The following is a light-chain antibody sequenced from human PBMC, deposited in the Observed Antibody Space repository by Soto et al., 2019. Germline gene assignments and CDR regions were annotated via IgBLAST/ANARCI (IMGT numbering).Light chain of an antibody. Sequence: SVLTQPASVSGSPGQSITISCTGNSRDIAIYNFVSWYQQHPGKAPRLMIFQVTNRPSGVSTRFSGSKSGNTASLAISGLQAEDEADYYCSSYTDSTDYVFGTGTKVTVL. V-gene: IGLV2-14*01. CDR1: SRDIAIYNF. J-gene: IGLJ1*01. CDR3: SSYTDSTDYV. CDR2: QVT.